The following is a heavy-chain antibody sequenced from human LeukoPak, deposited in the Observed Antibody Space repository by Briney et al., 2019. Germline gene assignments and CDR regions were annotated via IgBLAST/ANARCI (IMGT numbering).Heavy chain of an antibody. CDR3: ARVKDLDF. CDR2: INPNSGGT. CDR1: AYTFTVYY. V-gene: IGHV1-2*02. J-gene: IGHJ4*02. D-gene: IGHD2-15*01. Sequence: ASVTVSCKASAYTFTVYYIHWVRQAPGQGLEWMGWINPNSGGTNYAQKFQGRVTMTRDTSISTAYMALRSLTSDDTAVYYCARVKDLDFWGQGTPVTVSS.